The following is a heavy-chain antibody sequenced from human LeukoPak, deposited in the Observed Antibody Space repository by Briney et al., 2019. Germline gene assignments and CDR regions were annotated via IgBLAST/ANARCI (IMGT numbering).Heavy chain of an antibody. V-gene: IGHV3-74*01. CDR2: IKNDGSST. D-gene: IGHD5-18*01. Sequence: GGSLRLSCAASGFTFSSHWMHWVRQVPGKGLVWVSRIKNDGSSTTYADSVKGRFTISRDNAKNTLYLQMNSLRAEDTAVYYRARDRGYSYGDWGQGTLVTVSS. CDR1: GFTFSSHW. CDR3: ARDRGYSYGD. J-gene: IGHJ4*02.